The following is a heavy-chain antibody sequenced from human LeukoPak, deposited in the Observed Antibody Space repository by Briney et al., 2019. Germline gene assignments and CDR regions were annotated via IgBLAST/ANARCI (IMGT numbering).Heavy chain of an antibody. CDR1: GYTFTGYY. CDR3: ARDILRAVAGEMPIDY. D-gene: IGHD6-19*01. J-gene: IGHJ4*02. Sequence: GASVKVSCKASGYTFTGYYMHWVRQAPGQGLEWMGWINPNSGGTNYAQKFQGRVTMTRDTSISTAYMELSRLRSDDTAVYYCARDILRAVAGEMPIDYWGQGTLVTVSS. CDR2: INPNSGGT. V-gene: IGHV1-2*02.